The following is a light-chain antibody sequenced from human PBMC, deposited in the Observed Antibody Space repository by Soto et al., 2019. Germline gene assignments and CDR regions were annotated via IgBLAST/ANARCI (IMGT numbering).Light chain of an antibody. Sequence: IQMTQSPSSLSASVGDSVTVTCRASQSINIYLNWYQQKPGKAPTLLIYGASSLQSGVPSRFTGGGYRTDFTLTISSLQPEDFPTYYCQQSYRSPYTFGQRTKLEIK. CDR3: QQSYRSPYT. CDR1: QSINIY. V-gene: IGKV1-39*01. J-gene: IGKJ2*01. CDR2: GAS.